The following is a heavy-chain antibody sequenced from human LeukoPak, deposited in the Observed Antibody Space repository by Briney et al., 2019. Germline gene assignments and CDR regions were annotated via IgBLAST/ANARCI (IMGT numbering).Heavy chain of an antibody. CDR1: GGTFSSYA. D-gene: IGHD2-2*01. CDR2: IIPIFGTA. V-gene: IGHV1-69*06. CDR3: ARHWGYCSSTSCYDSNWFDP. J-gene: IGHJ5*02. Sequence: GASVKVSCKASGGTFSSYAISWVRQAPGQGLEWMGGIIPIFGTANYAQKFQGRVTITADKSTSTAYMELSSLRSEDTAVYYCARHWGYCSSTSCYDSNWFDPWGQGTLSPSPQ.